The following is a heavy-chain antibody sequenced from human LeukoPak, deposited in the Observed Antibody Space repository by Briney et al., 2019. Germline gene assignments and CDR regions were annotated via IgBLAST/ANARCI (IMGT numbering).Heavy chain of an antibody. CDR3: ATGLRATPGNDAFNI. V-gene: IGHV3-30*02. J-gene: IGHJ3*02. D-gene: IGHD5-12*01. Sequence: GESLRLSCAASGLTFSSYGMHWVRQAPGKGLEWVAFIRSDGSNQYYADSVKGRFTISRDSSKSTLYLQMNTLRPEDTAVYFCATGLRATPGNDAFNIWGQGTMVTVSS. CDR1: GLTFSSYG. CDR2: IRSDGSNQ.